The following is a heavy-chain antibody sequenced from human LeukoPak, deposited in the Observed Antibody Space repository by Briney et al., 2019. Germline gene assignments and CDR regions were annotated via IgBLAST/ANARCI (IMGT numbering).Heavy chain of an antibody. D-gene: IGHD3-22*01. CDR3: ATPGAHYDSSGYYDY. CDR2: VDPEDGET. CDR1: GYTFTDYY. Sequence: ASVKISCKVSGYTFTDYYMHWVQQAPGKGLEWMGLVDPEDGETIYAEKFQGRVTITADTSTDTAYMELSSLRSEDTAVYYCATPGAHYDSSGYYDYRGQGTLVTVSS. V-gene: IGHV1-69-2*01. J-gene: IGHJ4*02.